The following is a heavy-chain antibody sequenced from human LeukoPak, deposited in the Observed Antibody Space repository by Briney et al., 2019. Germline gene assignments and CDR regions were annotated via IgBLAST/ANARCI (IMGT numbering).Heavy chain of an antibody. CDR3: TTDCSSSSCYAASWVS. V-gene: IGHV3-15*01. J-gene: IGHJ5*02. CDR1: GFTFSNAW. D-gene: IGHD2-2*01. Sequence: GGSLSLSRAASGFTFSNAWMIWVRQAPGKGLEWVGRIKTKTDGGTTDYAAPVKGRFTISRDDSKNTLFLQMNSLETEDTGVYYCTTDCSSSSCYAASWVSWGQGTPVTVSS. CDR2: IKTKTDGGTT.